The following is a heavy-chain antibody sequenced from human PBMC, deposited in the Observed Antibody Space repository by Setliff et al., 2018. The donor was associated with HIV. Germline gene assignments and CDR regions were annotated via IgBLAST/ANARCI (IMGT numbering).Heavy chain of an antibody. Sequence: AASVKVSCKASGYTFTGYYMHWVRQAPGQGLEWMGRINPNSGDTDYAQKFQGRVTMTRDTSISTAYMEVSGLSSDDTALYYGARGGRIGVVGWVGDYWGQGTLVTVSS. D-gene: IGHD2-15*01. CDR3: ARGGRIGVVGWVGDY. V-gene: IGHV1-2*06. J-gene: IGHJ4*02. CDR2: INPNSGDT. CDR1: GYTFTGYY.